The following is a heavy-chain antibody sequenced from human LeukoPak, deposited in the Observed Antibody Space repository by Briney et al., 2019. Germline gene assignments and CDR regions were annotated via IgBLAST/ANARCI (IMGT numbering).Heavy chain of an antibody. CDR3: ARDHYHDSSGYFRFDH. V-gene: IGHV1-24*01. CDR1: GYTLTELS. CDR2: FDPEDGET. J-gene: IGHJ4*02. D-gene: IGHD3-22*01. Sequence: ASVKVSCKVSGYTLTELSMHWVRQAPGKGLGWMGGFDPEDGETIYAQKFQGRVTMTEDTSTDTAYMELSSLRSEDTAVYYCARDHYHDSSGYFRFDHWGQGSLVTVSS.